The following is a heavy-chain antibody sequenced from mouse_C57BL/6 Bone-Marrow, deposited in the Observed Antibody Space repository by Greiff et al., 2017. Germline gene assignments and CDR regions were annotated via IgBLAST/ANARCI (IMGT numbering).Heavy chain of an antibody. Sequence: VKLQQSGAELVRPGASVTLSCKASGYTFTDYEMHWVKQTPVHGLEWLGAIDPETGGTAYNQKFKGKAILTADKSSSTAYMEVRSLTSEDSAVYYCTKYGNYGFAYWGKGTLVTVSA. CDR3: TKYGNYGFAY. CDR1: GYTFTDYE. D-gene: IGHD2-10*02. CDR2: IDPETGGT. J-gene: IGHJ3*01. V-gene: IGHV1-15*01.